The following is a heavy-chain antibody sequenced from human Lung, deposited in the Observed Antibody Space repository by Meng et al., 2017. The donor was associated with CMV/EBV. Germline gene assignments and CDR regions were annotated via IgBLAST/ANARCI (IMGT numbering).Heavy chain of an antibody. Sequence: LPFAVYGGSFSDYYWSWIRQPPGKGLEWIGEINHSGSTNYNPSLKSRVTISVDTSKKQISVKLSSVTAADTAVYYCARLMIESSSFDYWGQGTLVTVSS. J-gene: IGHJ4*02. CDR3: ARLMIESSSFDY. D-gene: IGHD3-22*01. V-gene: IGHV4-34*01. CDR1: GGSFSDYY. CDR2: INHSGST.